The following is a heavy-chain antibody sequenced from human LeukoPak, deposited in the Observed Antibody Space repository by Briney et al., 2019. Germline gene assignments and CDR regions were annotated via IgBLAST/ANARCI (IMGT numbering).Heavy chain of an antibody. J-gene: IGHJ4*02. CDR1: KFSLGNYW. Sequence: PGGSLRLSCVDSKFSLGNYWMAWVRQAPGKGLEWVANIKHDGNEKYYVDSVRGRFTISRDNAENSLYLQMNSLRAEDTAIYFGARHMPAVGATPFDYWGQGTLVTVSS. V-gene: IGHV3-7*01. CDR3: ARHMPAVGATPFDY. CDR2: IKHDGNEK. D-gene: IGHD1-26*01.